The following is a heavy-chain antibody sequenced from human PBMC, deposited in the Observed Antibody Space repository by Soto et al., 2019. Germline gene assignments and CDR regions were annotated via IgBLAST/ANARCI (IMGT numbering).Heavy chain of an antibody. V-gene: IGHV3-48*02. J-gene: IGHJ4*02. D-gene: IGHD4-4*01. CDR1: ESPSVTYA. Sequence: GGPLSPSVQALESPSVTYASPWFARAPGKGLEWISYISSSSSTIYYADSVKGRFTISRDNVQNSMFLQMNSLRDDDTAVYYCAREYSNSWHYGFWGQGTLVTVSS. CDR3: AREYSNSWHYGF. CDR2: ISSSSSTI.